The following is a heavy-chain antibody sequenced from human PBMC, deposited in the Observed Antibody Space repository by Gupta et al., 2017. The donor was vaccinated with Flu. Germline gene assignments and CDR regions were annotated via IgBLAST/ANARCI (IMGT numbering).Heavy chain of an antibody. V-gene: IGHV1-69*01. CDR2: IFGAA. D-gene: IGHD2-2*01. CDR3: ARARRQNGDCSSTNCYYYYMDV. Sequence: IFGAADYPQRFKGRVTITADESTNTAYMELSSLRSEDTAVYYCARARRQNGDCSSTNCYYYYMDVWGKGTTVTVSS. J-gene: IGHJ6*03.